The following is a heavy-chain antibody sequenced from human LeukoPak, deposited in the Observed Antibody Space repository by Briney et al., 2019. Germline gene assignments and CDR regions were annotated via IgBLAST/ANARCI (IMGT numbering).Heavy chain of an antibody. CDR2: ISSSSSYI. Sequence: PGGSLRLSCAASGFTFSSYSMNWVRQAPGKGLDWVSSISSSSSYIYYADSVKSRFTISRDNAKNSLYLQMNSLRAEDTAVYYCARWVVDFDYWGQGTLVTVSS. V-gene: IGHV3-21*01. CDR1: GFTFSSYS. CDR3: ARWVVDFDY. J-gene: IGHJ4*02.